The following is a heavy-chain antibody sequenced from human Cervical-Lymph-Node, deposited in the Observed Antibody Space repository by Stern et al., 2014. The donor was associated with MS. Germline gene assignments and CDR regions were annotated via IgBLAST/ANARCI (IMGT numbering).Heavy chain of an antibody. CDR1: GYSLTNTW. CDR3: ARGRGIALRPDY. J-gene: IGHJ4*02. D-gene: IGHD6-13*01. Sequence: VQLVQSGAELKKPGESLRISCKGSGYSLTNTWIGWVRQMPGKGLEWMGIMCPVYPDTIYIPSFHGHVTISADKSINTAYLQWSSLKASDTARYYCARGRGIALRPDYWGQGTLVTVSS. CDR2: MCPVYPDT. V-gene: IGHV5-51*03.